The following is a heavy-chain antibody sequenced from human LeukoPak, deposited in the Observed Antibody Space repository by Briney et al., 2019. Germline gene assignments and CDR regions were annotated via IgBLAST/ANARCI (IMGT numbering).Heavy chain of an antibody. CDR1: SGSFSNYY. CDR3: ARASNYDSSGYYFTWYFDL. CDR2: IYYSGTT. V-gene: IGHV4-59*01. Sequence: SETLSLTCSVSSGSFSNYYWNWVRQSPGKGLEWIGYIYYSGTTKYNPSLQSRVTFSIDTSQSRFSLKMNSVTAADTAVYYCARASNYDSSGYYFTWYFDLWGRGTLVTVSS. D-gene: IGHD3-22*01. J-gene: IGHJ2*01.